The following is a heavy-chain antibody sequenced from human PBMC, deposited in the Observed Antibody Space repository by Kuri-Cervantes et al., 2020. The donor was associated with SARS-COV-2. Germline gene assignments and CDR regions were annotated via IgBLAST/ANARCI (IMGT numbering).Heavy chain of an antibody. CDR1: GGSISSGDYY. Sequence: LRLSCTVSGGSISSGDYYWSWIRQPPGKGLEWIGYIYHSGSTYYNPSLKSRVTISVDTSKNQFSLKLSSVTAADTAVYYCARVRSSSPGPLDYWGQGTLVTVSS. CDR2: IYHSGST. CDR3: ARVRSSSPGPLDY. J-gene: IGHJ4*02. V-gene: IGHV4-30-4*08. D-gene: IGHD6-6*01.